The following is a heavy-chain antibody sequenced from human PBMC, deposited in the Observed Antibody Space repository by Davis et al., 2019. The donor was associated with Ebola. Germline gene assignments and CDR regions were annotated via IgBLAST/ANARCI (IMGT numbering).Heavy chain of an antibody. D-gene: IGHD2-15*01. CDR3: ARGPVQLLPSWYFDL. CDR1: GGTFSSYA. CDR2: IIPIFGTA. V-gene: IGHV1-69*13. Sequence: SVKVSCKASGGTFSSYAISWVRQAPGQGLEWMGGIIPIFGTANYAQKFQGRVTITADESTSTAYMELSSLRSEDTAVYYCARGPVQLLPSWYFDLWGRGTLVTVSS. J-gene: IGHJ2*01.